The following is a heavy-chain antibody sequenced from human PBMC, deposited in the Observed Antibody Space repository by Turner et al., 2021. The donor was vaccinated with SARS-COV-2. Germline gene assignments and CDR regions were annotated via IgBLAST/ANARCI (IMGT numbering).Heavy chain of an antibody. CDR3: ASLMDTAMDYYGTDV. J-gene: IGHJ6*02. CDR2: SYYSMSA. CDR1: CGSLSSSSYY. V-gene: IGHV4-39*01. D-gene: IGHD5-18*01. Sequence: QLQLQESGPGLGKPSETLSLTCTVSCGSLSSSSYYCGCIRQPAGKGLEWSVKSYYSMSAYYNPSLKSQVTISINPSKNQCSLKLTSMTAAYTAVDFCASLMDTAMDYYGTDVWGQGTTVTVSS.